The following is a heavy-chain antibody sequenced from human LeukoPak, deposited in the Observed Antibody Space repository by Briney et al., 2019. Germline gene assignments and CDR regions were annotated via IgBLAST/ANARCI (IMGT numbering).Heavy chain of an antibody. Sequence: PGGSLRLSCAASGFIVSNNYMTWVRQAPGKGLEWVSIIYSSAYIYYSDSVKGRFTISRDNSKNTLYLQMNSLRAEDTAVYYCAKDLGLLRLGELSPYYFDYWGQGTLVTVSS. J-gene: IGHJ4*02. D-gene: IGHD3-16*02. CDR2: IYSSAYI. V-gene: IGHV3-53*01. CDR1: GFIVSNNY. CDR3: AKDLGLLRLGELSPYYFDY.